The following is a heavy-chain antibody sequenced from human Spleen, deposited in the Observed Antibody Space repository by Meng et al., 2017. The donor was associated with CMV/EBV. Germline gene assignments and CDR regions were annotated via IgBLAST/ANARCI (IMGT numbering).Heavy chain of an antibody. CDR2: ISYDGSNK. V-gene: IGHV3-30*04. J-gene: IGHJ6*02. D-gene: IGHD3-16*02. Sequence: GESLKISCAASGFTFSSYAMHWVRQAPGKGLEWVAVISYDGSNKYYADSVKGRFTISRDNSKNTLYLQMNSLRAEDTAVYYCASQYRPETYYYYNIDVWGQGTTVTVSS. CDR1: GFTFSSYA. CDR3: ASQYRPETYYYYNIDV.